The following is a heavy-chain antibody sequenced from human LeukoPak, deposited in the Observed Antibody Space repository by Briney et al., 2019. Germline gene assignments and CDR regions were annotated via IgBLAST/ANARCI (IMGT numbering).Heavy chain of an antibody. Sequence: SQTLSLTCTVSGGSISSGDYYLSWIRQPPGKGLEWIVYIYYSGSTYYNPSLKSRVTISVDTSKNQFSLKLSSVTAADTAVYYCARDNDYSAMGYYYGMDVWGQGTTVTVSS. D-gene: IGHD4-11*01. CDR3: ARDNDYSAMGYYYGMDV. CDR2: IYYSGST. J-gene: IGHJ6*02. CDR1: GGSISSGDYY. V-gene: IGHV4-30-4*01.